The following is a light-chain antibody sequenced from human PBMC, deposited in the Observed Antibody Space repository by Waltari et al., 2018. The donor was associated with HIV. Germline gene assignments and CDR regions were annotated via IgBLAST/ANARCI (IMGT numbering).Light chain of an antibody. V-gene: IGKV3-20*01. J-gene: IGKJ2*01. CDR3: QQYGSL. Sequence: ENVLTQSPGTLSLSPGDRATLSCRASQRLSSSYLAWYQQKPGQAPRLLVYGASTRATGIPDRFSGSGSGTDFTLTISRLEPEDFAVYYCQQYGSLFGQGTKLEIK. CDR1: QRLSSSY. CDR2: GAS.